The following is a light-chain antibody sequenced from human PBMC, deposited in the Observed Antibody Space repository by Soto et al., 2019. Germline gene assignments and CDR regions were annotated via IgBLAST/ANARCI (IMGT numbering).Light chain of an antibody. CDR1: QSVSSN. J-gene: IGKJ1*01. Sequence: ETVMTHSPVTLSVSPGERATLSCRASQSVSSNLAWYQQKPGQPPRHLLYGASTRVTGIPARFSGSGYGTEFTLTISSMQSEDFALYYCQQYDKWPWTFGQGTKVEIK. CDR2: GAS. V-gene: IGKV3-15*01. CDR3: QQYDKWPWT.